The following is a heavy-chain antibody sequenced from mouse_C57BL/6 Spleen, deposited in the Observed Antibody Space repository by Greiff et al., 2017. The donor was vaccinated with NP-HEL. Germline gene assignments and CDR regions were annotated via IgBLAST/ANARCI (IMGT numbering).Heavy chain of an antibody. Sequence: EVQRVESEGGLVQPGSSMKLSCTASGFTFSDYYMAWVRQVPEKGLEWVANINYDGSSTYYLDSLKSRFIISRDNAKNILYLQMSSLKSEDTATYYCARARSSYPYWYFDVWGTGTTVTVSS. V-gene: IGHV5-16*01. CDR1: GFTFSDYY. D-gene: IGHD1-1*01. CDR2: INYDGSST. CDR3: ARARSSYPYWYFDV. J-gene: IGHJ1*03.